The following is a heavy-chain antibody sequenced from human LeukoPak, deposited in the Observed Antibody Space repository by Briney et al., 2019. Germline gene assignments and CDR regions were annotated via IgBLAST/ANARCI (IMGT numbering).Heavy chain of an antibody. CDR1: GFTFSNAW. Sequence: GGSLRPSCAASGFTFSNAWMSWVRQAPGKGLEWVGRIKSKTDGGTTDYAAPVKGRFTISRDDSKNTLYLQMNSLKTEDTAVYYCTTGITMVRGVIHLIDYWGRGTLVTVSS. V-gene: IGHV3-15*01. J-gene: IGHJ4*02. D-gene: IGHD3-10*01. CDR2: IKSKTDGGTT. CDR3: TTGITMVRGVIHLIDY.